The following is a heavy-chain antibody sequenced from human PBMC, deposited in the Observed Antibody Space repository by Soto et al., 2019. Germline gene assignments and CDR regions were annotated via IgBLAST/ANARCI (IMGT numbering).Heavy chain of an antibody. CDR2: IDPSDSYT. V-gene: IGHV5-10-1*01. CDR1: GYSFTSYW. Sequence: GESLKISCKGSGYSFTSYWISWVRQMPGKGLEWMGRIDPSDSYTNYSPSFQGHVTISADKSISTAYLQWSSLKASDAAMYYCARLDPEYYDILTGYWKNYYYGMDVWGQGTTVTVSS. CDR3: ARLDPEYYDILTGYWKNYYYGMDV. J-gene: IGHJ6*02. D-gene: IGHD3-9*01.